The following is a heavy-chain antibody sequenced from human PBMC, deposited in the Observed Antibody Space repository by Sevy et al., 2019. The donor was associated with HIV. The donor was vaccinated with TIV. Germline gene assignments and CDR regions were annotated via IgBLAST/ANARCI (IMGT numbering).Heavy chain of an antibody. D-gene: IGHD1-7*01. Sequence: ASVKVSCKASGGTFSSYAISWVRQAPGQGLEWMGGIIPIFGTANYAQKFQGRVTVTADESTSTAYMELSSLRSEDTAVYYCVSSAKLELHYFDYWGQGTLVTVSS. CDR2: IIPIFGTA. CDR3: VSSAKLELHYFDY. CDR1: GGTFSSYA. V-gene: IGHV1-69*13. J-gene: IGHJ4*02.